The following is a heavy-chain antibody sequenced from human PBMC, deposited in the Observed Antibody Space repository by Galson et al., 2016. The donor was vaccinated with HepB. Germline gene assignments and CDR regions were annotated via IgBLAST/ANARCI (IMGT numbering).Heavy chain of an antibody. CDR2: IKQDGSER. Sequence: SLRLACAASGFGLFNFWMNWVRQTPGGGLEWVANIKQDGSERHSVDSVKGRFTISRDNAKNLLYLQMNSLRADDTAVYFCARWDYTSGPLDSWGRGTLVTVSS. CDR3: ARWDYTSGPLDS. CDR1: GFGLFNFW. D-gene: IGHD6-19*01. J-gene: IGHJ4*02. V-gene: IGHV3-7*01.